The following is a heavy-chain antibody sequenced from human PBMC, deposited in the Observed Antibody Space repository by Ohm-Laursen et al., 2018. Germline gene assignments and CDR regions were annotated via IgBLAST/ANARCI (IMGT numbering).Heavy chain of an antibody. V-gene: IGHV3-30*18. D-gene: IGHD6-6*01. CDR1: GFTFSTYG. CDR3: AKDLATRLDHYYGMDV. CDR2: ASNDGIKK. Sequence: SLRLSCAASGFTFSTYGMHWVRQAPGKGLEWVAAASNDGIKKYEANSVKGRFTASRDNSENTLYLQTNSLRAEDTAVYYCAKDLATRLDHYYGMDVWGQGTTVIVSS. J-gene: IGHJ6*02.